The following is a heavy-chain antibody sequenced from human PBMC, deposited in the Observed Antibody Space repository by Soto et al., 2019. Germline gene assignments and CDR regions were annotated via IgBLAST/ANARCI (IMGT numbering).Heavy chain of an antibody. CDR1: GFTFSNST. V-gene: IGHV3-30-3*01. J-gene: IGHJ3*02. Sequence: QVQLVESGGGVVQPGRSLRLSCAASGFTFSNSTMHWVRQAPGKGLEWVAVISFDGSNKYYPDSVKGRFTISRDNSKNTLYLQMNSLRAEDTAVYYCARGGSTSGWYRGNDAFDIWGQGTMVTVSS. CDR2: ISFDGSNK. D-gene: IGHD6-19*01. CDR3: ARGGSTSGWYRGNDAFDI.